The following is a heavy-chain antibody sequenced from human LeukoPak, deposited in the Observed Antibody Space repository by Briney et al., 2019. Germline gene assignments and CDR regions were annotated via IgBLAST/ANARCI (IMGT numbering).Heavy chain of an antibody. CDR3: ARPYCSGGSRYPPVDWFDP. D-gene: IGHD2-15*01. CDR1: GYTFTGYY. V-gene: IGHV1-2*02. Sequence: GASVKVSCKASGYTFTGYYMHWVRQAPGQGLEGMGWINPNSGGTNYAQKFQGRVTMTRDTSISTAYMELRRLRSDDTAVYYCARPYCSGGSRYPPVDWFDPWGQGTLVTVSS. J-gene: IGHJ5*02. CDR2: INPNSGGT.